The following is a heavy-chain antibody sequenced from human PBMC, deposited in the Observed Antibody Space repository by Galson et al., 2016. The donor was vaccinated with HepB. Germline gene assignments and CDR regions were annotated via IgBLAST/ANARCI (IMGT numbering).Heavy chain of an antibody. CDR2: TYYRSKWYN. CDR3: ASDYTGYYYEGINWFDP. V-gene: IGHV6-1*01. Sequence: CAISGDSVSSNSAAWNWIRQSPSRGLEWLGRTYYRSKWYNDYAVSVKSRITINPDTSKNQFSLQLNSVTPEDTAVYYGASDYTGYYYEGINWFDPWGQGTLVTVSS. J-gene: IGHJ5*02. D-gene: IGHD3-22*01. CDR1: GDSVSSNSAA.